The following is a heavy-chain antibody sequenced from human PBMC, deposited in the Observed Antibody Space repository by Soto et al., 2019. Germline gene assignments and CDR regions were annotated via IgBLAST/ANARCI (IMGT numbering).Heavy chain of an antibody. CDR1: GFTFSSYE. V-gene: IGHV3-48*03. CDR2: ISSSGSTI. J-gene: IGHJ6*02. D-gene: IGHD3-22*01. Sequence: GGSLRLSCAASGFTFSSYEMNWVRQAPGKGLEWVSYISSSGSTIYYADSVKGRFTISRDNAKNSLYLQMNSLRAEDTAVYYCASSTTYYYDSSGYLTANYYYYGMDVWGQGTTVTVSS. CDR3: ASSTTYYYDSSGYLTANYYYYGMDV.